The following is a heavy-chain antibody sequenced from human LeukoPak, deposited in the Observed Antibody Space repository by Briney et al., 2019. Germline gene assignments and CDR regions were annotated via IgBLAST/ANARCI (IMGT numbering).Heavy chain of an antibody. CDR1: GGTFSTFG. Sequence: ASVKVSCKASGGTFSTFGISWVRQAPGQGLEWMGGIIPMSGAVNNAQKFQGRVTITADKSTGTAYMELSSLRSDDTAVYYCARETGYAYGRAPLDYWGQGTLVTVSS. V-gene: IGHV1-69*06. CDR2: IIPMSGAV. J-gene: IGHJ4*02. D-gene: IGHD5-18*01. CDR3: ARETGYAYGRAPLDY.